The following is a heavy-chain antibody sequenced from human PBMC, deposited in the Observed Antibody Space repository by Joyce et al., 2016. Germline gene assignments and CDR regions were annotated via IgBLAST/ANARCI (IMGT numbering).Heavy chain of an antibody. CDR3: ARDKLQAVPDARYDS. V-gene: IGHV3-66*02. CDR1: GFAVSPCQ. D-gene: IGHD6-19*01. J-gene: IGHJ4*02. Sequence: EVQLVESGGGLVQPGGSLTLSCAASGFAVSPCQMTWVRQAPGKGLEWVSMSYSDETTYYADSVKGRFTISRDISKNKVFLEMNSLRLEDTAVYYCARDKLQAVPDARYDSWGQGTLVSVSS. CDR2: SYSDETT.